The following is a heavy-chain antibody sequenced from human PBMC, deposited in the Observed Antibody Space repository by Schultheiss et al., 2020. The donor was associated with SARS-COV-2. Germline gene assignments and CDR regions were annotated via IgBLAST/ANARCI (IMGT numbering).Heavy chain of an antibody. CDR2: IWYDESHK. V-gene: IGHV3-33*01. D-gene: IGHD3-22*01. CDR3: ARGPPYYYDAGDGMDV. Sequence: GGSLRLSCAASGFTFSSYGMHWVRQAPGNGLEWVAVIWYDESHKYYADSVKGRFTISRDNSKNTLYLQMNSLRAEDTAVYYCARGPPYYYDAGDGMDVWGQGTRITVSS. CDR1: GFTFSSYG. J-gene: IGHJ6*02.